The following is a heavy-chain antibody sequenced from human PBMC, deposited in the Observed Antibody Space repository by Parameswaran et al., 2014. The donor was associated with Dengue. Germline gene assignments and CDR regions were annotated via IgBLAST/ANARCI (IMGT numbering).Heavy chain of an antibody. V-gene: IGHV7-4-1*02. CDR3: ASLGYSNNFQSGDPLDY. Sequence: WVRQAPGQGLEWMGWINTHTGNPTYAQGFTERFVFSLDTSVSTAYLQISSLKAEDTAIYYCASLGYSNNFQSGDPLDYWGQGTLVTVSS. CDR2: INTHTGNP. D-gene: IGHD6-13*01. J-gene: IGHJ4*02.